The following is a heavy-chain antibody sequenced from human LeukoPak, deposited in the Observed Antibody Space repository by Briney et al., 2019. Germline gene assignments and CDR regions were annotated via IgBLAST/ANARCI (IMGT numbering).Heavy chain of an antibody. D-gene: IGHD3-22*01. CDR1: GGSFSGYY. CDR3: ARQRMMTYYYDSSGYYYAFDY. J-gene: IGHJ4*02. CDR2: INHSGST. V-gene: IGHV4-34*01. Sequence: SETLSLTCAVYGGSFSGYYWSWIRQPPGKGLEWIGEINHSGSTNYNPSLKSRVTISVDTSKDQFSLKLSSVTAADTAVYYCARQRMMTYYYDSSGYYYAFDYWGQGTLVTVSS.